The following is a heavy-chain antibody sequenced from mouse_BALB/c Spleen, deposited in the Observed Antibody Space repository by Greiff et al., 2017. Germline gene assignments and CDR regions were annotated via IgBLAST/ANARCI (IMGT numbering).Heavy chain of an antibody. Sequence: EVKVVESGGGLVQPGGSRKLSCAASGFTFSSFGMHWVRQAPEKGLEWVAYISSGSSTIYYADTVKGRFTISRDNPKNTLFLQMTSLRSEDTAMYYCARDPVRRTPLYAMVYWGQGTSVTVSS. D-gene: IGHD2-14*01. CDR3: ARDPVRRTPLYAMVY. V-gene: IGHV5-17*02. CDR2: ISSGSSTI. CDR1: GFTFSSFG. J-gene: IGHJ4*01.